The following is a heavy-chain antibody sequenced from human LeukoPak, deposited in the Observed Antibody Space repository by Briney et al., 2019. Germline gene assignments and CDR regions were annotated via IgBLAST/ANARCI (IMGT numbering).Heavy chain of an antibody. J-gene: IGHJ6*03. V-gene: IGHV1-2*02. CDR1: GYTFTGYY. CDR3: AAASGYDYYYYYMDV. D-gene: IGHD5-12*01. CDR2: INPNSGGT. Sequence: VSVKVSCKASGYTFTGYYIHWVRQAPGQGLEWMGWINPNSGGTNYAQKFQGRVTMTRDTSISTAYMELSRLRSDDTAVYYCAAASGYDYYYYYMDVWGKGTTVTVSS.